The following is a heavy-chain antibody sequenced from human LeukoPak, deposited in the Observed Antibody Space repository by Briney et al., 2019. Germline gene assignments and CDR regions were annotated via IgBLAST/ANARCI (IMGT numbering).Heavy chain of an antibody. CDR3: AKDRDYSNYVDY. V-gene: IGHV3-33*06. CDR1: GFTFSSYG. Sequence: GGSLRLSCAASGFTFSSYGMHWVRQAPGKGLEWVAVIWYDGSNKYYADSVKGRFTISRDNSKNTLYLQMNSLRAEDTAVYYCAKDRDYSNYVDYWGQGNPGHRLL. D-gene: IGHD4-11*01. J-gene: IGHJ4*02. CDR2: IWYDGSNK.